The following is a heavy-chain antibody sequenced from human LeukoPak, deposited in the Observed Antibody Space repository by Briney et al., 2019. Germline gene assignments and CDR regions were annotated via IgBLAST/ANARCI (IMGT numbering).Heavy chain of an antibody. V-gene: IGHV3-33*01. CDR2: IWYDGSKS. J-gene: IGHJ3*02. D-gene: IGHD4-17*01. Sequence: GGSLRLSCAASGFIFSSYGMHWVRQAPGKGLEWVALIWYDGSKSSHADSVKGRFTISRDNSKSTLYLQMNSLRAEDTAVYYCASMTTVTLDDAFDIWGHGTMVIVSS. CDR1: GFIFSSYG. CDR3: ASMTTVTLDDAFDI.